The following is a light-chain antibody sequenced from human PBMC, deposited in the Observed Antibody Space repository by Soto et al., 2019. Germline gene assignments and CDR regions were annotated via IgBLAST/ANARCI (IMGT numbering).Light chain of an antibody. Sequence: DVVMTQSPLSLPVTIGQSASISCRSSQSLAFSNGRTLLNWFHQRPGQSPRRLIYKVSYRDSGVPDGFTGSGSGTDFTLKISRVEAEDVGFYHCMQGTHWLYSFGQGTKLEIK. V-gene: IGKV2-30*01. J-gene: IGKJ2*01. CDR2: KVS. CDR3: MQGTHWLYS. CDR1: QSLAFSNGRTL.